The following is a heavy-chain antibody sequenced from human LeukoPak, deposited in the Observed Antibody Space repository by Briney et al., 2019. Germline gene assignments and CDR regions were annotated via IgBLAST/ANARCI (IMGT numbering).Heavy chain of an antibody. CDR1: GFTFSSYS. J-gene: IGHJ4*02. CDR2: ISSSSSYI. D-gene: IGHD2-2*02. Sequence: GGSLRLSCAASGFTFSSYSMNWVRQAPGKGLEWVSSISSSSSYIYYADSVKGRFTISRDNAKNSLYLQMNSLRAEDTAVYYCARAPAAIEENYFDYWGQGTLVTVSS. CDR3: ARAPAAIEENYFDY. V-gene: IGHV3-21*01.